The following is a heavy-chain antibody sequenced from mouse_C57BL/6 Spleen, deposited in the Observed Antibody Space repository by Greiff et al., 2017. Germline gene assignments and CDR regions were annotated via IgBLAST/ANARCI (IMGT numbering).Heavy chain of an antibody. CDR1: GYTFTSYW. Sequence: QVQLQPPGAELVKPGASVKLSCKASGYTFTSYWMHWVKQRPGQGLEWIGMIHPNSGSTNYNEKFKSKATLTVDKSSSTAYMQLSSLTSEDSAVYYCARAAHYYGSSYWYFDVWGTGTTVTVSS. CDR3: ARAAHYYGSSYWYFDV. V-gene: IGHV1-64*01. D-gene: IGHD1-1*01. CDR2: IHPNSGST. J-gene: IGHJ1*03.